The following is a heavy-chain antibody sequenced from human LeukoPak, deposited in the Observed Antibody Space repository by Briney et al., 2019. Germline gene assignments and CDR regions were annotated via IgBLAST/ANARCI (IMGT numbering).Heavy chain of an antibody. CDR3: ARDSNPAYYYDSSGSMGY. Sequence: ASVKVSCKASGYTFTSYGISWVRQAPGQGLEWMGWISAYNGNTNYAQKLQGRVTMTTDTSTSTAYMELRSLRSDDTAVYYCARDSNPAYYYDSSGSMGYWGQGTLVTVSS. CDR2: ISAYNGNT. D-gene: IGHD3-22*01. CDR1: GYTFTSYG. J-gene: IGHJ4*02. V-gene: IGHV1-18*01.